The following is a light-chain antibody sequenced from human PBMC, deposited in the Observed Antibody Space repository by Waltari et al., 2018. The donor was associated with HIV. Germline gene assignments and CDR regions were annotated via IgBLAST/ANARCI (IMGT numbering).Light chain of an antibody. CDR1: SSDVGGYNY. Sequence: QSALTQPASVSGSPGQSITISCTGTSSDVGGYNYVSWYQQHPGKAPKLIIFDVSNRPSGVSNRCSGSKSGNTASLTISGLQAEDEADYYCSSYTSINTWVFGTGTKLTVL. CDR3: SSYTSINTWV. V-gene: IGLV2-14*03. J-gene: IGLJ3*02. CDR2: DVS.